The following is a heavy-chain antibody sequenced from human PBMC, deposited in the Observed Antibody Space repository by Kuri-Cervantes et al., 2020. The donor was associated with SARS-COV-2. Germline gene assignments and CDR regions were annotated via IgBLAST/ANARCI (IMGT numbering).Heavy chain of an antibody. J-gene: IGHJ6*02. D-gene: IGHD6-6*01. CDR3: ARGSSTSRNYYYFGMDV. V-gene: IGHV1-18*04. CDR2: ISAYNGNT. CDR1: GYTFTSYG. Sequence: ASVKVSCKASGYTFTSYGISWVRQAPGQGLEWMGWISAYNGNTNYAQKLQGRVTMTTDTSTSTAYMELRSLRSDDTAVYYCARGSSTSRNYYYFGMDVWGQGTLVTVSS.